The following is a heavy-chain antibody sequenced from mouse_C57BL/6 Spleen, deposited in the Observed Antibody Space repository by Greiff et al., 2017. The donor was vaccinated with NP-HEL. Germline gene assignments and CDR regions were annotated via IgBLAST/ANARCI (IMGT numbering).Heavy chain of an antibody. D-gene: IGHD1-1*01. Sequence: DVKLVESGPGLVKPSQSLSLTCSVTGYSITSGYYWNWIRQFPGNKLEWMGYISYDGSNNYNPSLKNRISITRDTSKNQFFLKLNSVTTEDTATYYCARGGYYGSSYGWFAYWGQGTLVTVSA. CDR2: ISYDGSN. CDR1: GYSITSGYY. J-gene: IGHJ3*01. V-gene: IGHV3-6*01. CDR3: ARGGYYGSSYGWFAY.